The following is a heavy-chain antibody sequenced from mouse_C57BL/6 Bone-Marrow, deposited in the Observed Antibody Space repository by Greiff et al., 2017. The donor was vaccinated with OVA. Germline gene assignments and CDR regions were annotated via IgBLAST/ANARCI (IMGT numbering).Heavy chain of an antibody. D-gene: IGHD2-4*01. J-gene: IGHJ4*01. CDR2: ILPNSGST. CDR1: GYTFTSYW. CDR3: ARPYDYDRDYYAMDY. V-gene: IGHV1-64*01. Sequence: VQLQQSGAELVKPGASVKLSCKASGYTFTSYWMHWVKQRPGQGLAWIGMILPNSGSTNYNEKFKSKATLTVDKYSSTAYMQLSSLTSEDSAVYYCARPYDYDRDYYAMDYWGQGTSVTVSS.